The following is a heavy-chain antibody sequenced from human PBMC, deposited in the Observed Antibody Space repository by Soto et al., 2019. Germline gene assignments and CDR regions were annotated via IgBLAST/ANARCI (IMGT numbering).Heavy chain of an antibody. CDR3: ARDLDCSGGSCYSEEYFQH. J-gene: IGHJ1*01. Sequence: GASVKVSCKASGGTFSSYTISWVRQAPGQGLEWMGRIIPILGIANYAQKFQGRVTITADKSTSTAYMELSSLRSEDTAVYYCARDLDCSGGSCYSEEYFQHWGQGTLVTVSS. D-gene: IGHD2-15*01. CDR1: GGTFSSYT. CDR2: IIPILGIA. V-gene: IGHV1-69*04.